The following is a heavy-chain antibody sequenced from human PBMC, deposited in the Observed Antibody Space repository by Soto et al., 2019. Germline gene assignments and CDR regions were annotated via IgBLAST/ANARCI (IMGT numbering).Heavy chain of an antibody. CDR1: GFTVSSNY. D-gene: IGHD5-18*01. CDR3: AREVRGYSYGDYYYYYMDV. V-gene: IGHV3-53*04. Sequence: EVQLVESGGGLVQPGGSLRLSCAASGFTVSSNYMSWVRQAPGKGLEWVSVIYSGGSTYYADSVKGRFTISRHNSKNTLYLQMNSLRAEDTAVYYCAREVRGYSYGDYYYYYMDVWGKGTTVTVSS. J-gene: IGHJ6*03. CDR2: IYSGGST.